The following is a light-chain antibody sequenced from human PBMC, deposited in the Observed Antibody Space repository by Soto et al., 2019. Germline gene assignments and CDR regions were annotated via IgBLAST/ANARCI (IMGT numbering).Light chain of an antibody. CDR1: SGSIASNY. V-gene: IGLV6-57*01. Sequence: FMLTQPHSVSESPGKTVTISCTRSSGSIASNYVQWYQQRPGSSPSTVLYEDNQRPSGVPDRFSGSIDSSSNSASLTISGLKTDDEAYDYCQSYDSSHHVVFGGGTKLTVL. J-gene: IGLJ2*01. CDR3: QSYDSSHHVV. CDR2: EDN.